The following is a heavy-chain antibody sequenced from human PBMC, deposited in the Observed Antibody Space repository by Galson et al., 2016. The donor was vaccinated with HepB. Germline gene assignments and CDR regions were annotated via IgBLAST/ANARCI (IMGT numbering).Heavy chain of an antibody. D-gene: IGHD3-10*01. Sequence: QSGAEVKKPGESLRISCKGSGYSFTSYWIIWVRQMPGKGLEWMGRIDPSDSYTNYSPSFQGHVTISADKSISTAYLQWSSLKASDTAMYYCARHTGFGVFASVFDYWGQGTLVTVSS. CDR2: IDPSDSYT. CDR1: GYSFTSYW. CDR3: ARHTGFGVFASVFDY. V-gene: IGHV5-10-1*01. J-gene: IGHJ4*02.